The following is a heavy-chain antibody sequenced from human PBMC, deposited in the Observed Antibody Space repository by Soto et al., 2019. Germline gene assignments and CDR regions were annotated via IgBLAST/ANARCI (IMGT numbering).Heavy chain of an antibody. J-gene: IGHJ6*04. Sequence: SDTLSLTCAFYGGSFDDFYWSWVRQSPGKGLEWVGEISHDGGTNYSPSLASRVSISVDTSKNQFSLHLRSVTAADTGLYYCARGQMVWYGDLTPYHRDMDVWGKGTTVTGS. CDR1: GGSFDDFY. CDR2: ISHDGGT. V-gene: IGHV4-34*01. CDR3: ARGQMVWYGDLTPYHRDMDV. D-gene: IGHD3-10*01.